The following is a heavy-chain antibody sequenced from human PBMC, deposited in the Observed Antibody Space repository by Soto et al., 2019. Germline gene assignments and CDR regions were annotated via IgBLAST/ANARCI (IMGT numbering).Heavy chain of an antibody. J-gene: IGHJ6*02. CDR3: ARGIFEKYYGMDV. CDR2: IDPSDSYT. CDR1: GYSFTSYW. V-gene: IGHV5-10-1*01. Sequence: GESLKISCKTSGYSFTSYWISWVRQMPGKGLEWMGRIDPSDSYTNYSPSFQGHVTISADKSISTAYLQWSSLKASDTAMYYCARGIFEKYYGMDVWGQGTRVTYSS. D-gene: IGHD3-3*01.